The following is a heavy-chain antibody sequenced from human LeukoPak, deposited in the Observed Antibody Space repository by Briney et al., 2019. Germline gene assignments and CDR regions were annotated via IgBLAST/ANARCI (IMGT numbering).Heavy chain of an antibody. CDR2: INHSGST. J-gene: IGHJ4*02. D-gene: IGHD3-22*01. CDR1: GGSFSGYY. CDR3: ARESDSSGYYPFDY. V-gene: IGHV4-34*01. Sequence: SETLSLTCAVYGGSFSGYYWSWIRQPPGKGLEWIGEINHSGSTNYNPSLKSRVTISVDTSKNQFSLKLSSVTAADTAVYYCARESDSSGYYPFDYWGQGTLVTVSS.